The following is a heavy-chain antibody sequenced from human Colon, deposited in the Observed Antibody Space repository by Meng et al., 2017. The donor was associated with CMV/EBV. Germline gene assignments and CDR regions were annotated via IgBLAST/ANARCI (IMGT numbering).Heavy chain of an antibody. CDR3: ARDYGGWGSSSPPYYFDY. CDR2: IYYSGST. Sequence: LRLSCTVSGGSISSSSYYWGWIRQPPGKGLEWIGSIYYSGSTYYNPSLKSRVTISVDTSKNQFSLKLSSVTAADTAVYYCARDYGGWGSSSPPYYFDYWGQGTLVTVSS. D-gene: IGHD6-6*01. J-gene: IGHJ4*02. V-gene: IGHV4-39*07. CDR1: GGSISSSSYY.